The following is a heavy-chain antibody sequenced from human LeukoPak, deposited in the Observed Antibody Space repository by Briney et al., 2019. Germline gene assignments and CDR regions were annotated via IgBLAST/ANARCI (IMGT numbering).Heavy chain of an antibody. CDR3: ARDPGYSSPRGDY. D-gene: IGHD5-18*01. Sequence: GASVKVSCKASGYTFTSYFMHRVRQAPGQGLEWMGWINPNSGGTHYAQKFQGRVTMTRDTSISTAYMELSRLRSDDTAVYYCARDPGYSSPRGDYWGQGTLVTVSS. CDR2: INPNSGGT. CDR1: GYTFTSYF. V-gene: IGHV1-2*02. J-gene: IGHJ4*02.